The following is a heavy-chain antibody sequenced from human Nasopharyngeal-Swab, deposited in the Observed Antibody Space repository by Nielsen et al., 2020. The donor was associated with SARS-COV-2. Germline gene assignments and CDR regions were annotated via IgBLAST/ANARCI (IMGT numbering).Heavy chain of an antibody. CDR3: ARTRDALNSGHDPQGF. CDR1: GYTFTDYY. J-gene: IGHJ4*02. D-gene: IGHD5-12*01. V-gene: IGHV1-2*06. CDR2: INPNSGGT. Sequence: ASVKVSCKASGYTFTDYYMHWVRQAPGQGLEWMGRINPNSGGTNYAQKFQGRVTMTRDTSISTTYMELSRLRSDDTAVYFCARTRDALNSGHDPQGFWGLGTLVTVSS.